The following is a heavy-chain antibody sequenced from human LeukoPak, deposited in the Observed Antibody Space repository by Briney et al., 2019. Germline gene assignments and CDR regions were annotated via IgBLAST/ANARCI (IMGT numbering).Heavy chain of an antibody. Sequence: QPGGSLRLSCAASGFTFNTYTMNWVRQAPGKGLEWVSYISGSSGIIDYADSVRGRFTISRDNAKNSLYLQMNSLRAEDTAVYYCAKLLSEAKSRYNWFDPWGQGTLVTVSS. CDR2: ISGSSGII. D-gene: IGHD4-23*01. V-gene: IGHV3-48*01. CDR3: AKLLSEAKSRYNWFDP. J-gene: IGHJ5*02. CDR1: GFTFNTYT.